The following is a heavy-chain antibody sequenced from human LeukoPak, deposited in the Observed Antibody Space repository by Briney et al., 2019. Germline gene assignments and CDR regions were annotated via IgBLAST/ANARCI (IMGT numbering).Heavy chain of an antibody. CDR2: IYYSGST. CDR3: ARGTMRDGNWFDP. J-gene: IGHJ5*02. CDR1: GGSISSYY. Sequence: PSETLSLTCTVSGGSISSYYWSWIRQPPGKGLEWIGYIYYSGSTNYKPSLKSRVTISVDTSKNQFSLKLSSVTAADTAVYYCARGTMRDGNWFDPWGQGTLVTASS. V-gene: IGHV4-59*12. D-gene: IGHD5-24*01.